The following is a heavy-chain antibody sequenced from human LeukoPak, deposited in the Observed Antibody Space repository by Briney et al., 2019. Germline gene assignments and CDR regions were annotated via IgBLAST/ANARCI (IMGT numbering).Heavy chain of an antibody. CDR1: GGSISSSSYY. Sequence: SETLSLTCTVSGGSISSSSYYWGWIRQPPGTGLEWIGSIYYSGSTYYNPSLKSRVTISVDTSKNQFSLKLSSVTAADTAVYYCASGSYLTTTRFGAAFDIWGQGTMVTVSS. CDR2: IYYSGST. V-gene: IGHV4-39*01. J-gene: IGHJ3*02. CDR3: ASGSYLTTTRFGAAFDI. D-gene: IGHD1-26*01.